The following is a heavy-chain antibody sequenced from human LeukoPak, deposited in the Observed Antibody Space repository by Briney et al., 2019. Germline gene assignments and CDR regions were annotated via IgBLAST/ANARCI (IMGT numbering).Heavy chain of an antibody. V-gene: IGHV3-23*01. Sequence: GSLRLSCAASGFTFSSYAMSWVRQAPGKGLEWVSAISGSGGSTYYADSVKGRFTISRDNSKNTLYLQMNSLRAEDTAVYYCAKDSTLQWLVPGYYFDYWGQGTLVTVSS. CDR1: GFTFSSYA. CDR3: AKDSTLQWLVPGYYFDY. CDR2: ISGSGGST. J-gene: IGHJ4*02. D-gene: IGHD6-19*01.